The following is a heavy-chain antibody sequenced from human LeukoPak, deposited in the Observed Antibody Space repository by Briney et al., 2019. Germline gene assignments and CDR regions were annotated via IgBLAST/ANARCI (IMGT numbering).Heavy chain of an antibody. J-gene: IGHJ4*02. Sequence: PGGSLRLSCAASGFTFSSYWMHWVRQAPGKGQVWVSRINSDGSSTAYADPVKGRFTISRDNAKNTLYLQMNSLRAEDTAVYYCARDEGELLFGLGYWGQGTLVTVSS. CDR3: ARDEGELLFGLGY. D-gene: IGHD1-26*01. CDR2: INSDGSST. V-gene: IGHV3-74*01. CDR1: GFTFSSYW.